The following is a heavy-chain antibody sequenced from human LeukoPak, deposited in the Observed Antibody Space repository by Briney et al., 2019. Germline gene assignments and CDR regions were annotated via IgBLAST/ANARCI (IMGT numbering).Heavy chain of an antibody. D-gene: IGHD3-10*01. J-gene: IGHJ4*02. V-gene: IGHV4-39*07. Sequence: SGGSXSSSXXYWGWXRQPPXXGLEWIGSIYYSGSTYYNPSLKSRVTISVDTSKNQFSLKLSSVTAADTAVYYCARSLYYYGSGFYFDYWGQGTLVTVSS. CDR3: ARSLYYYGSGFYFDY. CDR2: IYYSGST. CDR1: GGSXSSSXXY.